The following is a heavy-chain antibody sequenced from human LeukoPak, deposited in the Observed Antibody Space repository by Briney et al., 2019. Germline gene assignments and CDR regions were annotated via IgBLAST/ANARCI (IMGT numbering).Heavy chain of an antibody. CDR3: ARDFLSHQYYYDSSGYPFDY. J-gene: IGHJ4*02. V-gene: IGHV1-18*01. CDR2: ISAYNGNT. D-gene: IGHD3-22*01. Sequence: GASVKVSCKASGYTFTSYGISWVRQAPGQGLEWMGWISAYNGNTNYAQKLQGRVTMTTDTSTSTAYMELRSLRSDDTAVYYCARDFLSHQYYYDSSGYPFDYWGQGTLVTVSS. CDR1: GYTFTSYG.